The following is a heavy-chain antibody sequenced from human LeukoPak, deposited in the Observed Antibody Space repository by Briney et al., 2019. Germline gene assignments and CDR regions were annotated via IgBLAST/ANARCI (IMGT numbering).Heavy chain of an antibody. CDR3: ARDISGYSGYDDAFDI. Sequence: ASETLSLTCTVSGGSISSGDYYWSWIRQHPGKGLEWIGYIYYSGSTYYNPSLKSRVTISVDTSKNQFSLKLSSVTAADTAVYYCARDISGYSGYDDAFDIWGQGTMVTVSS. CDR1: GGSISSGDYY. V-gene: IGHV4-31*03. J-gene: IGHJ3*02. CDR2: IYYSGST. D-gene: IGHD5-12*01.